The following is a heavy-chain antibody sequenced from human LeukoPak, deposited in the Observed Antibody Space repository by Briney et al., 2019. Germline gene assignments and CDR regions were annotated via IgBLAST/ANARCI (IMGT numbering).Heavy chain of an antibody. CDR3: ARDLLAVTGAFDI. Sequence: SQTLSLTCTVSGGPISRGDYYWSWIRQPPGKGLEWIGYIYYSGSTYYNPSLKSRVTISVDTSKNQFSLKLSSVTAADTAVYYCARDLLAVTGAFDIWGQGTMVTVSS. V-gene: IGHV4-30-4*08. CDR2: IYYSGST. D-gene: IGHD1-1*01. J-gene: IGHJ3*02. CDR1: GGPISRGDYY.